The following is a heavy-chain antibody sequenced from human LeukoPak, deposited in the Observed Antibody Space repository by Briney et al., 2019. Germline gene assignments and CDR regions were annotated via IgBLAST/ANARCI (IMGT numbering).Heavy chain of an antibody. D-gene: IGHD3/OR15-3a*01. CDR2: LSGNGGST. V-gene: IGHV3-23*01. J-gene: IGHJ4*02. Sequence: GGSLRLSCAASGFTFSSYAMSWVRQAPGKGLEWVSGLSGNGGSTYYADSVKGRFTISRDNSKNTLYLQMNSLRAEDTAVYYCAKVPLDWGGSGVVCDYWGQGTLVTVSS. CDR1: GFTFSSYA. CDR3: AKVPLDWGGSGVVCDY.